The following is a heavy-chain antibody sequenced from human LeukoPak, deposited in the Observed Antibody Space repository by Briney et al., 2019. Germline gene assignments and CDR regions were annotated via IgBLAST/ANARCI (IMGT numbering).Heavy chain of an antibody. V-gene: IGHV1-69*01. D-gene: IGHD3-9*01. CDR2: IIPIFGTA. J-gene: IGHJ4*02. CDR3: SRSEYDILPGYYLLPFAS. Sequence: SVKVSCKASGGTFSSYAISWVRQAPGQGLEWMGGIIPIFGTANYAQKFQGRVTITAAESTTTAYMQLSSLRSEDTAVYYWSRSEYDILPGYYLLPFASWGKGTLVPVSS. CDR1: GGTFSSYA.